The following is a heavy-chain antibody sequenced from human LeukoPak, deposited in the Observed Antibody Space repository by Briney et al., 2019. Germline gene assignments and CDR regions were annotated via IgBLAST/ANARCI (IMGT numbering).Heavy chain of an antibody. Sequence: ASVKVSCKASAGTFSSYAISWVRQAPGQGLERVGGIIPMFRTANYAQKFRGRVTITADESTSTAYMELNRLRSEDTAVYYCARDASIHDSSSYYFLWWGQGTLVTVSS. CDR1: AGTFSSYA. J-gene: IGHJ4*02. V-gene: IGHV1-69*13. D-gene: IGHD3-22*01. CDR3: ARDASIHDSSSYYFLW. CDR2: IIPMFRTA.